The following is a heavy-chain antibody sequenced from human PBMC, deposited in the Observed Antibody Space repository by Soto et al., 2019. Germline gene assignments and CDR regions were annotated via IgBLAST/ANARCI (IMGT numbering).Heavy chain of an antibody. CDR3: TPVHRSRATEYSSVMEV. CDR2: MKSKTDCGTT. V-gene: IGHV3-15*01. CDR1: GFTFNNAW. J-gene: IGHJ6*02. Sequence: GGSLRLSCAAAGFTFNNAWMSLVRQAPGKGLEWVGRMKSKTDCGTTDYAAPVKGRFTISRDDSKNTLYLQMNSLKTEDTAVYYCTPVHRSRATEYSSVMEVWGPGATVTLS.